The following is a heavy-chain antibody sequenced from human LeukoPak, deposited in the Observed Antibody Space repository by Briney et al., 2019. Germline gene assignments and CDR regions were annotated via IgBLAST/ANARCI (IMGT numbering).Heavy chain of an antibody. CDR1: GFTFSSYS. V-gene: IGHV3-48*01. D-gene: IGHD2-2*01. J-gene: IGHJ3*02. Sequence: GGSLRLSCAASGFTFSSYSMNWVRQAPGKGLEWVSYISSSSSTIYYADSVKGRFTISRDNAKNSLYLQMNSLRAEDTAVYYCARKGYCSSTSCSRGDAFDIWGQGTMVTVSS. CDR2: ISSSSSTI. CDR3: ARKGYCSSTSCSRGDAFDI.